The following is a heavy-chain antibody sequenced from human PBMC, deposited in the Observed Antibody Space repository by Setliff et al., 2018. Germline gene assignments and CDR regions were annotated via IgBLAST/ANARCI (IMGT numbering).Heavy chain of an antibody. CDR1: GFTFRSYA. CDR3: AKARNAGYAGGWYLNY. CDR2: ISGSGGST. V-gene: IGHV3-23*01. J-gene: IGHJ4*02. D-gene: IGHD2-15*01. Sequence: LKISCAASGFTFRSYAMNWIRQAPGKGLEWVSAISGSGGSTYYADSVKGRFTISRDNSKNTLYLQMNSLRAEDTAVYYCAKARNAGYAGGWYLNYWGQGTLVTVS.